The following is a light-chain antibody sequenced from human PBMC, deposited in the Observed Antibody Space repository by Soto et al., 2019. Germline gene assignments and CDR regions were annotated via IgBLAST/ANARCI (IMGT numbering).Light chain of an antibody. J-gene: IGKJ2*01. CDR1: QTISGY. CDR2: NAS. CDR3: QQRANWPNT. Sequence: EIVSTQSPATLSLSPGERATLSCRASQTISGYLAWYQHKPGQAPRLHIYNASKRATGLPARFSGSGSGTDFTLTISSLEPEDSAVYYCQQRANWPNTFGQGTKLEIK. V-gene: IGKV3-11*01.